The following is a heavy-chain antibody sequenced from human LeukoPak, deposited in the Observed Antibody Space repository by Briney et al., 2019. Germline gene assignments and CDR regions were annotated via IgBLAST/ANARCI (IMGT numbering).Heavy chain of an antibody. V-gene: IGHV3-53*01. Sequence: GGSLRLSCAASGITVSSNYMSWVRQAPGKGLEWVSVIYSGGSTYYADSVKGRFTISRDNSKNTLYLQMNSLRDEDTAVYFCARATTTRTRFDYWGQGTLVTVSS. D-gene: IGHD4-17*01. J-gene: IGHJ4*02. CDR1: GITVSSNY. CDR2: IYSGGST. CDR3: ARATTTRTRFDY.